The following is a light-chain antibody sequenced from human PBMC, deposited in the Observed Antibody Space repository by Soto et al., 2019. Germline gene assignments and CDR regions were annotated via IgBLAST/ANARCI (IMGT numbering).Light chain of an antibody. CDR1: SSNIGSNY. CDR3: AAWDDSLSAVV. V-gene: IGLV1-47*01. J-gene: IGLJ2*01. Sequence: VVTQPPSASGTPGQRVTISCSGSSSNIGSNYVYWYQQFPGSAPKLLIYRNDQRPSGVPDRFSGSKSGTSASLAISGPRSEDEADYYCAAWDDSLSAVVFGGGTKLTVL. CDR2: RND.